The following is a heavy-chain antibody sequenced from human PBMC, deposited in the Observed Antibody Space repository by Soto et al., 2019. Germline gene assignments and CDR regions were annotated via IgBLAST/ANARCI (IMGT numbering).Heavy chain of an antibody. Sequence: EVQLLESGGGLVQPGGSLRLSCTASGFSLSTYGVTWVRQAPGKGLEWVSGVSGGSGTTHYADSVKGRFTITTDNSENTAYLQMNSLRVEATAVYYCAKWNGYGDQWGQGTLVTVS. V-gene: IGHV3-23*01. D-gene: IGHD1-1*01. CDR3: AKWNGYGDQ. CDR2: VSGGSGTT. CDR1: GFSLSTYG. J-gene: IGHJ4*02.